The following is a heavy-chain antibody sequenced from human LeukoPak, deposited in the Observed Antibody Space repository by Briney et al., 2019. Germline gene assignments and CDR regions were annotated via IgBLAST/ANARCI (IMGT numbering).Heavy chain of an antibody. J-gene: IGHJ4*02. CDR2: IYSGGST. D-gene: IGHD3-10*01. CDR3: ARPAMVRGVIV. V-gene: IGHV3-66*04. CDR1: GFTFSNCD. Sequence: GGSLRLSCVASGFTFSNCDMSWVRQAPGKGLEWVSVIYSGGSTYYADSVKGRFTISRDNSKNTLYLQMNSLRAEDTAVYYCARPAMVRGVIVWGQGTLVTVSS.